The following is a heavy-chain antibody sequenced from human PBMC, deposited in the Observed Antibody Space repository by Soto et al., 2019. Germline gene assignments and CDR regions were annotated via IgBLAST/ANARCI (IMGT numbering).Heavy chain of an antibody. D-gene: IGHD2-15*01. V-gene: IGHV1-18*01. J-gene: IGHJ4*02. CDR2: ISASNGNT. CDR3: VRDGGVVVPRTLWWTFDY. CDR1: GYSFTSYA. Sequence: QVQLVQSGAAVVKPGASVKVSCKASGYSFTSYAISWVRQAPGQGLEWMGWISASNGNTDYAQKLQGRVTMTTATSTSTTYMELRSLRSDDTAVYYCVRDGGVVVPRTLWWTFDYWGPGTLVTVSS.